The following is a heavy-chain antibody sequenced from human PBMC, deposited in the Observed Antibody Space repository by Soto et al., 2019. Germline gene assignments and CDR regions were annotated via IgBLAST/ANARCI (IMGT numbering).Heavy chain of an antibody. J-gene: IGHJ4*02. Sequence: QVQLVESGGGVVQPGRSLRLSCAASGFTFSSYAMHWVRQAPGKGLEWVAVISYDGSNKYYADSVKGRFTISRDNSKNTLYLQMNSLRAEDTAVYYCARWRITPEGLGFDYWGQGTLVTVSS. CDR2: ISYDGSNK. CDR1: GFTFSSYA. CDR3: ARWRITPEGLGFDY. D-gene: IGHD1-20*01. V-gene: IGHV3-30-3*01.